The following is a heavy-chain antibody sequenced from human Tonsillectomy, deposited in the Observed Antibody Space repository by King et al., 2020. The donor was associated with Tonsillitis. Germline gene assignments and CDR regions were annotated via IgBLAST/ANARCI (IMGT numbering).Heavy chain of an antibody. J-gene: IGHJ4*02. V-gene: IGHV2-5*01. CDR2: IYWNDDK. D-gene: IGHD3-22*01. CDR1: WFSLSTSGVG. CDR3: AHTGLDDSSGYWPSPKYYFDY. Sequence: QLTLKESGPTLVKPTQTLTLTCTFSWFSLSTSGVGVGWIRQPPGKALEWLALIYWNDDKRYSPSLKSRLNITKDTSKNQVVLTMTNMDPVDTATYYCAHTGLDDSSGYWPSPKYYFDYWGQGTLVTVSS.